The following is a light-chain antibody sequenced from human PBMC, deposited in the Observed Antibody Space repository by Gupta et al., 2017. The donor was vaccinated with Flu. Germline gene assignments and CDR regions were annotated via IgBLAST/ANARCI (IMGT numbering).Light chain of an antibody. CDR3: QQSYKGLS. V-gene: IGKV1-39*01. CDR1: QSISSY. CDR2: AAS. Sequence: DIQMTQSPSSLSASVGDRVTITCRASQSISSYLNWYQQKPGKAPKLLIYAASSLQSGVPSRFSGSGSGTDFTLTISSLQPEDFATYYCQQSYKGLSFGQGTKLEIK. J-gene: IGKJ2*03.